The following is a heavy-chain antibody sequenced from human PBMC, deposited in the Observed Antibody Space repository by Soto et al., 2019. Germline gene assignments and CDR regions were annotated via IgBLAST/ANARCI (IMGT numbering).Heavy chain of an antibody. D-gene: IGHD1-26*01. CDR3: ARRGGGSYYDY. J-gene: IGHJ4*02. V-gene: IGHV3-23*01. CDR2: ISGSGDST. CDR1: GFTFSSYA. Sequence: EVQLLESGGGVVQPGGSLRLSCATSGFTFSSYAMRWVRQAPVKGLEWVSAISGSGDSTYYADSVKGRFTIARDNSNNTLYPQRTSLGAEDTAVYYCARRGGGSYYDYWCQGTRVTVSS.